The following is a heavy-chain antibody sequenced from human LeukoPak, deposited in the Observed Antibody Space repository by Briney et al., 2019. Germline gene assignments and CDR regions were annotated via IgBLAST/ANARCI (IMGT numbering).Heavy chain of an antibody. CDR3: ARHIGYSAWNPDY. CDR1: GFSFSNYA. CDR2: IYPYDSET. Sequence: GGSLRLSCETSGFSFSNYAMNWVRQMPGKGLEWMGIIYPYDSETRYSPSFQGQVTISADKSISTAYLQWSSLKASDTAMYYCARHIGYSAWNPDYWGQGTLVTVSS. D-gene: IGHD5-18*01. J-gene: IGHJ4*02. V-gene: IGHV5-51*01.